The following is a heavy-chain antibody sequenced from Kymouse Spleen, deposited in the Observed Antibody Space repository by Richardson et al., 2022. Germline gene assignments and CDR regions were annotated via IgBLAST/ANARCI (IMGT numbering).Heavy chain of an antibody. J-gene: IGHJ6*02. D-gene: IGHD2-2*02. CDR1: GYSFTSYW. CDR2: IYPGDSDT. Sequence: EVQLVQSGAEVKKPGESLKISCKGSGYSFTSYWIGWVRQMPGKGLEWMGIIYPGDSDTRYSPSFQGQVTISADKSISTAYLQWSSLKASDTAMYYCARHYCSSTSCYGRGYYYYGMDVWGQGTTVTVSS. CDR3: ARHYCSSTSCYGRGYYYYGMDV. V-gene: IGHV5-51*01.